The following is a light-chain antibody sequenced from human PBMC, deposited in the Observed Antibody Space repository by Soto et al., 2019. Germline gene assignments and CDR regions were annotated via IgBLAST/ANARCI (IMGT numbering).Light chain of an antibody. CDR3: SLYTSSSTYV. CDR1: SSDVGGYSY. CDR2: EVS. Sequence: QSVLTQPASVSGSPGQSITISCTGTSSDVGGYSYVSWYQQHPGKTPKLMIYEVSNRPSGVSHRFSGSKSGNTASLTISGLQAEDEADYYCSLYTSSSTYVFGTGTKVTVL. V-gene: IGLV2-14*01. J-gene: IGLJ1*01.